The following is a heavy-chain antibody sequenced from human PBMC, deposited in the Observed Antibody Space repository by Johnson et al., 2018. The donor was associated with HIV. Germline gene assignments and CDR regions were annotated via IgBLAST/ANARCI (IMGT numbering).Heavy chain of an antibody. CDR2: LSWNGGTI. CDR3: AREKRWGLMITFGGPHAFDI. D-gene: IGHD3-16*01. CDR1: GFTFDDYA. V-gene: IGHV3-9*01. Sequence: VQLVESGGGLIQPGTSLRLSCAASGFTFDDYAMHWVRQIPGKGLEWISGLSWNGGTIGYADSVKGRFTISRDNAKSSLYLQMDSLRPEDTAVYYCAREKRWGLMITFGGPHAFDIWGQGTMVTVSS. J-gene: IGHJ3*02.